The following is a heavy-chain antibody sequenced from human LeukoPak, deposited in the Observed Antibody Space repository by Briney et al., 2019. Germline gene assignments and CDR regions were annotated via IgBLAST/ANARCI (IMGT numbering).Heavy chain of an antibody. CDR2: IYYSGST. CDR3: ARPVRVVDPPGGDDAFDI. J-gene: IGHJ3*02. Sequence: SETLSLTCTVSGGSISSSSYYWGWIRQPPGKGLEWIGSIYYSGSTYYNPSLKSRVTISVDTSKNQFSLKLSSVTAADTAVYYCARPVRVVDPPGGDDAFDIWGQGTMVTVSS. V-gene: IGHV4-39*07. CDR1: GGSISSSSYY. D-gene: IGHD3-22*01.